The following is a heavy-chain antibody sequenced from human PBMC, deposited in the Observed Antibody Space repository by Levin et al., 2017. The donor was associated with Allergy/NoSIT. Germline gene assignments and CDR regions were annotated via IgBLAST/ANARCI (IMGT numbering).Heavy chain of an antibody. J-gene: IGHJ4*02. CDR2: IWPDGSDQ. V-gene: IGHV3-33*01. D-gene: IGHD6-13*01. CDR1: GFTFRTLG. Sequence: GGSLRLSCLASGFTFRTLGMHWVRQAPGQGLEWVAVIWPDGSDQYYLDSVKGRFTISRDNAKNTLYLQMNSLRVEDTAVYYCAREMAGITPTGTVTVFDSWGQGTLVAVSS. CDR3: AREMAGITPTGTVTVFDS.